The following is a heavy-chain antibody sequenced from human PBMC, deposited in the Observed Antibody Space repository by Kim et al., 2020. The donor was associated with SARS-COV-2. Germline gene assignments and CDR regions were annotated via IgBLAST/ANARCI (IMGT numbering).Heavy chain of an antibody. CDR3: ARDRTVVGEGGYFDY. CDR1: GGTFSSYA. Sequence: SVKVSCKASGGTFSSYAISWVRQAPGQGLEWMGRIIPILGIANYAQKFQGRVTITADKSTSTAYMELSSLRSEDTAVYYCARDRTVVGEGGYFDYWGQGTLVTVSS. CDR2: IIPILGIA. V-gene: IGHV1-69*04. D-gene: IGHD2-15*01. J-gene: IGHJ4*02.